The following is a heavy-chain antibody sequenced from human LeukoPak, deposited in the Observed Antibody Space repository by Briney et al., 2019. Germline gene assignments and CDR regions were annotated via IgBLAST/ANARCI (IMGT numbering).Heavy chain of an antibody. V-gene: IGHV3-7*01. Sequence: PGGSLRLSCAASGFTFSTYLMSWVRQAPGKGLEWVANIKQDGSEKYYLDSVKGRFTISRDNAKNSLYLQMNSLRAEDTAVYFCTREAAAGIDYWGQGTLVTVSS. J-gene: IGHJ4*02. CDR2: IKQDGSEK. D-gene: IGHD6-13*01. CDR1: GFTFSTYL. CDR3: TREAAAGIDY.